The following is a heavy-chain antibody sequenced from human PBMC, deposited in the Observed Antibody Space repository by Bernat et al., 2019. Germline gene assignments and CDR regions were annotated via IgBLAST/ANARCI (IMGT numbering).Heavy chain of an antibody. CDR3: ASVEGVSAEDAFHI. J-gene: IGHJ3*02. CDR2: ISSSSSYT. V-gene: IGHV3-11*06. Sequence: QVQLVESGGGLVKPGGSLRLSCAASGFTFSDYYMSWIRQAPGKGLEWVSYISSSSSYTNYADSVKGRFTISRDNAKNSLYLQMNSLRAEDTAVYYFASVEGVSAEDAFHIWRDGTMITVSS. CDR1: GFTFSDYY. D-gene: IGHD3-16*01.